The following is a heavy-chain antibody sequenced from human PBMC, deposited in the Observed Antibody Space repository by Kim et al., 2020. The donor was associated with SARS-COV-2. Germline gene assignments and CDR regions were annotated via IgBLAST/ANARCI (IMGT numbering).Heavy chain of an antibody. J-gene: IGHJ4*02. Sequence: GGSLRLSCAASGFTFSSYSMNWVRQAPGKGLEWVSSISSSSSYIYYADSVKGRFTISRDNAKNSLYLQMNSLRAEDTAVYYCARGGYSYGYDDDYWGQGTLVTVSS. CDR2: ISSSSSYI. V-gene: IGHV3-21*01. CDR1: GFTFSSYS. CDR3: ARGGYSYGYDDDY. D-gene: IGHD5-18*01.